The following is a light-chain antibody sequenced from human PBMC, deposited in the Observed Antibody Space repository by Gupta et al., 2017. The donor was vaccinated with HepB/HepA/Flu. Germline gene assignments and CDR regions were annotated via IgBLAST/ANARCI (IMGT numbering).Light chain of an antibody. Sequence: DIVMTQSPDSLAVSLGERATINCKSSQSVLSSSNNKNYLAWYQQKPGQPPKLLIYWASTRESGVPDRFSGSGSGTDFTLTISSLQAEDVAVYYCQQYHSDPPTFGGGTKVEIK. CDR1: QSVLSSSNNKNY. J-gene: IGKJ4*01. CDR2: WAS. CDR3: QQYHSDPPT. V-gene: IGKV4-1*01.